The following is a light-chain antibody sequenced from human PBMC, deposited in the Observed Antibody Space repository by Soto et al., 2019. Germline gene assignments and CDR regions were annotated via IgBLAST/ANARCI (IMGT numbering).Light chain of an antibody. CDR3: QQYSNPPQT. J-gene: IGKJ1*01. CDR2: AAS. Sequence: EIVLTQSPGTLSLSPGDRATLSCRASETVTGKYLAWYQQKAGQAPRLLIFAASNRATGIPDRFSGSGSGTDFTLIISIQEPEDFAVYMCQQYSNPPQTFGQGGNVDIK. V-gene: IGKV3-20*01. CDR1: ETVTGKY.